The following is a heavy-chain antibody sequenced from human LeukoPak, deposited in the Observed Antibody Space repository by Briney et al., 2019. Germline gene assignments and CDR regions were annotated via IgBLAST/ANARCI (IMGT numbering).Heavy chain of an antibody. CDR1: GHTFTGYY. J-gene: IGHJ4*02. Sequence: ASVKVSCKASGHTFTGYYMHWVRQPPGQGLEWMGWISGYNTNAKYAQKVQGRVTMTTDTSTGTAYMELRSLRSDDTAVYYCARSAVLPGDYWGQGTLVTVSS. CDR3: ARSAVLPGDY. V-gene: IGHV1-18*04. CDR2: ISGYNTNA.